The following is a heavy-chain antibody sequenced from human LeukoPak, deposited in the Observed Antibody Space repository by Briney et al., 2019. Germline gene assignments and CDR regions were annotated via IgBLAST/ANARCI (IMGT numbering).Heavy chain of an antibody. J-gene: IGHJ4*02. Sequence: PGGSLRLSCAASGFTFSSYSMNWVRQAPGKGLEWVSYISSSSSTIYYADSVKGRFTISRDNAKNSLYLQMNSLRAEDTAVYYCARDLYYYDSSGYGRGEPFFDYWGQGTLVTVSS. CDR2: ISSSSSTI. CDR1: GFTFSSYS. D-gene: IGHD3-22*01. V-gene: IGHV3-48*01. CDR3: ARDLYYYDSSGYGRGEPFFDY.